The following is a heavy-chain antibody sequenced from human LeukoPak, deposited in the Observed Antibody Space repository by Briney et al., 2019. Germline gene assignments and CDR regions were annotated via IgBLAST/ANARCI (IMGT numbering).Heavy chain of an antibody. V-gene: IGHV3-23*01. D-gene: IGHD3-22*01. CDR3: AKRGVVIRVILVGFHKEAYYFDS. Sequence: PGGSLRLSCAVSGITLSNYGMSCVRKAPGKGLEWVAGISDSGGRTKYADSAKSRFTISRDNSKNTLYLQMNSLRAEDTAVYFCAKRGVVIRVILVGFHKEAYYFDSWGQGALVTVSS. CDR2: ISDSGGRT. CDR1: GITLSNYG. J-gene: IGHJ4*02.